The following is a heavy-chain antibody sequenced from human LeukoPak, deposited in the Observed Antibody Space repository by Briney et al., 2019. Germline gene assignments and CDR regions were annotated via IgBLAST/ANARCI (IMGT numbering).Heavy chain of an antibody. J-gene: IGHJ4*02. D-gene: IGHD3-22*01. CDR1: GFTFSSSA. CDR2: ITTSGGST. CDR3: ARNSLSDYYDSSGYYYGY. V-gene: IGHV3-23*01. Sequence: PGGSLRLSCSASGFTFSSSAMNWVRQAPGKGLEWVSTITTSGGSTYYADSVKGRFTISRDNSNNTLYLQLNSLRAEDTAVYYCARNSLSDYYDSSGYYYGYWGQGTLVTVSS.